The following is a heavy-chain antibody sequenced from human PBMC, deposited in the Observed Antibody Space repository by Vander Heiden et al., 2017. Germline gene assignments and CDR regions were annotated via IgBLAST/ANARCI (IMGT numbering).Heavy chain of an antibody. Sequence: QVQLQESGPGLVKPSQTLSLTCTVSGGSISSGGYYWSWIRQHPGKGLEWIGYIYYSGSTYYNPSLKSRVTISVDTSKNQFSLKLSSVTAADTAVYYCARWGGYDSSGYYYYYFDYWGQGTLVTVSS. CDR3: ARWGGYDSSGYYYYYFDY. CDR1: GGSISSGGYY. V-gene: IGHV4-31*03. D-gene: IGHD3-22*01. J-gene: IGHJ4*02. CDR2: IYYSGST.